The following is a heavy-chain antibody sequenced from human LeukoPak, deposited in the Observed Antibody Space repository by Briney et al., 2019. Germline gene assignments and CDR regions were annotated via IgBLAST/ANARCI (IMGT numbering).Heavy chain of an antibody. Sequence: GGSLRLSCAASGFTFSSYAMSWVRQAPGKGLEWVSAISGSGGSTYYADSVKGRFTISRDNSKNTLYLQMNSLRAEDTAVYYCARDQVVVAAGSATDGMDVWGQGTTVTVSS. V-gene: IGHV3-23*01. J-gene: IGHJ6*02. CDR1: GFTFSSYA. CDR2: ISGSGGST. CDR3: ARDQVVVAAGSATDGMDV. D-gene: IGHD2-15*01.